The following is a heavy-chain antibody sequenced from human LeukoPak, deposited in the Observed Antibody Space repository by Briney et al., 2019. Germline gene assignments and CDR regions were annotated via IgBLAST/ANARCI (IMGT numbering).Heavy chain of an antibody. J-gene: IGHJ6*03. CDR1: GFSLSSYW. Sequence: PGGSLRLSCAASGFSLSSYWMTWVRRAPGKGLEWVANIKQDGSEKNYVDSVKGRFTISRNNAKNSLYLQMNSLRAEDTAVYYCARVWYGSGSLYQYYYYINVWGKGTTVTISS. CDR3: ARVWYGSGSLYQYYYYINV. V-gene: IGHV3-7*01. D-gene: IGHD3-10*01. CDR2: IKQDGSEK.